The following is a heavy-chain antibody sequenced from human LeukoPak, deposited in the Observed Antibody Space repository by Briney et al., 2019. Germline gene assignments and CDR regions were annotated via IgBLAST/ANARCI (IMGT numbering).Heavy chain of an antibody. D-gene: IGHD6-13*01. J-gene: IGHJ6*02. CDR1: GFTFSDYY. CDR3: ARQIESIAAAGTHYYYYGMDV. Sequence: PGGSLRLSCAASGFTFSDYYMSWIRQAPGKGLEWVSYISSSGSTIYYADSVKGRFTISRDNAKNSLYLQMNSLRAEDTAVYYCARQIESIAAAGTHYYYYGMDVWGQGTTVTVSS. CDR2: ISSSGSTI. V-gene: IGHV3-11*01.